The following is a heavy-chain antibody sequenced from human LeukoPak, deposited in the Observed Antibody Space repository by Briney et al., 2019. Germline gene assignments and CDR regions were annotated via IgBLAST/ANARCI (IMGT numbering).Heavy chain of an antibody. Sequence: PGGSLRLSCAAFGFTVSSNYMSWVRQAPGKGLEWVSVIYSGGSTYYADSVKGRFTISRDNSKNTLYLQMNSLRAEDTAVYYCARDLGISGVVVPAAIGDWGQGTLVTVSS. J-gene: IGHJ4*02. CDR1: GFTVSSNY. CDR3: ARDLGISGVVVPAAIGD. CDR2: IYSGGST. V-gene: IGHV3-66*01. D-gene: IGHD2-2*01.